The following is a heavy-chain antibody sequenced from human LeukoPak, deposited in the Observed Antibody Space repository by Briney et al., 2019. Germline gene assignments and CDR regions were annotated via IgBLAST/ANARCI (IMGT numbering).Heavy chain of an antibody. V-gene: IGHV3-30*18. Sequence: GRSLRLSCAACGFTFSSYGMHWVRQAPGKGLEWVAVISYDGSNKYYADSVKGRFTISRDNSKNTLYLQMNSLRAEDTAVYYCAKASVLLWALDYWGQGTLVTVSS. D-gene: IGHD3-10*01. CDR3: AKASVLLWALDY. J-gene: IGHJ4*02. CDR2: ISYDGSNK. CDR1: GFTFSSYG.